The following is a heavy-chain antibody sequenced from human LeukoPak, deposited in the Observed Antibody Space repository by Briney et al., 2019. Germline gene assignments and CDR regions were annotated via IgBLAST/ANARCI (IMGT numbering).Heavy chain of an antibody. V-gene: IGHV1-18*01. D-gene: IGHD2-2*02. Sequence: ASVKVSCKASGYTFTSYGISWVRQAPGQGLEWMGWISAYSGNTNYAQKLQGRVTMTTDTSTSTAYMELRSLRSDDTAVYYCARGGGYCSSTSCYTDWFDPWGQGTLVTVSP. CDR3: ARGGGYCSSTSCYTDWFDP. J-gene: IGHJ5*02. CDR2: ISAYSGNT. CDR1: GYTFTSYG.